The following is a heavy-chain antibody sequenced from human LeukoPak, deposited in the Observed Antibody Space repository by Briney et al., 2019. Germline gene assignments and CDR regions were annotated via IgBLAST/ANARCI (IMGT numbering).Heavy chain of an antibody. Sequence: GASVKVSCKASGGTFSSYAISWVRQAPGQGLEWMGRIIPILGIANYAQKFQGRVTITADKSTSTAYMELSSLRSEDTAVYYCARGPTGAGDYENYFDYWGQGTLVTVSS. CDR3: ARGPTGAGDYENYFDY. CDR1: GGTFSSYA. CDR2: IIPILGIA. J-gene: IGHJ4*02. V-gene: IGHV1-69*04. D-gene: IGHD4-17*01.